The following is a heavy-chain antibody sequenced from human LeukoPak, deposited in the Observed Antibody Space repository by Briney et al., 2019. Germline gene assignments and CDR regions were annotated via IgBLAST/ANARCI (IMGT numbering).Heavy chain of an antibody. Sequence: SETLSLTCTISGGSISSGDYSWSWIRQPPGKGLEWIGYIYYSGSTYYNPSLKSRVTISVDTSKNQFSLKLSSVTAADTAVYYCARAFRDTPGAWYFDYWGQGTLVTVSS. CDR2: IYYSGST. CDR3: ARAFRDTPGAWYFDY. CDR1: GGSISSGDYS. D-gene: IGHD3-16*02. J-gene: IGHJ4*02. V-gene: IGHV4-30-4*08.